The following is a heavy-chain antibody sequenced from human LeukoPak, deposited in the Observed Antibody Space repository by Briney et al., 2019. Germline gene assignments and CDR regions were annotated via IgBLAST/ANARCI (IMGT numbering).Heavy chain of an antibody. CDR3: AKDLASYSSSSSWFDP. CDR1: GFTFSSYA. V-gene: IGHV3-23*01. D-gene: IGHD6-6*01. J-gene: IGHJ5*02. CDR2: ISGSGGST. Sequence: PGGSLRLSCAASGFTFSSYAMSWVRQAPGKGLEWVSAISGSGGSTYYADSVKGRFTISRDNSKNTLYLQMNSLRAEDTAVYYCAKDLASYSSSSSWFDPWGQGTLVTVSS.